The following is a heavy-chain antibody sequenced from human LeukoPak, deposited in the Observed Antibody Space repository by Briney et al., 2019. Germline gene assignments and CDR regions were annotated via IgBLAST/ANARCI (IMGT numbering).Heavy chain of an antibody. D-gene: IGHD5-18*01. J-gene: IGHJ6*03. CDR2: IYYSGST. CDR3: ARDFYSLWYYYMDV. V-gene: IGHV4-59*11. CDR1: GGSISSHY. Sequence: SETLSLTCTDSGGSISSHYWSWIRQPPGKGLEWIGYIYYSGSTNYNPSLKSRVTISVDTSKNQFSLKLSSVTAADTAVYYCARDFYSLWYYYMDVWGKGTTVTVSS.